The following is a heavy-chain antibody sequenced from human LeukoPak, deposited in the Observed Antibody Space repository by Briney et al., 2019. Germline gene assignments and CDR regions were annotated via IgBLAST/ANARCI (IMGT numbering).Heavy chain of an antibody. J-gene: IGHJ4*02. CDR2: ISWDGGST. Sequence: GGSLRLSCAASGFTFDDYTMHWVRQAPGKGLEWVSLISWDGGSTYYADSVKGRFTISRDNVKNSLYLQMNSLRAEDTAVYYCASAIVGATGFWGQGTLVTVSS. CDR1: GFTFDDYT. CDR3: ASAIVGATGF. D-gene: IGHD1-26*01. V-gene: IGHV3-43*01.